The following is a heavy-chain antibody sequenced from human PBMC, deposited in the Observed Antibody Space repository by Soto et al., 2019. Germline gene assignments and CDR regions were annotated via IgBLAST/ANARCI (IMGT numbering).Heavy chain of an antibody. J-gene: IGHJ4*02. Sequence: EVQLVESGGGLVQPGGSLRLSFAASGFTFNTYSMSWVRQAPGKGLEWISYITTTSSTTYYADSVRGRFTISRDNANNLLYLQMNSLRVEDTAVYFCARRSIWGQGTLVTVSS. V-gene: IGHV3-48*01. CDR2: ITTTSSTT. CDR1: GFTFNTYS. CDR3: ARRSI.